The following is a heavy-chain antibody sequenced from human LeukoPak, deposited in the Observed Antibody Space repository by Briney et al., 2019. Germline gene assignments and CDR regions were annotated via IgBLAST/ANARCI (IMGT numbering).Heavy chain of an antibody. CDR1: GYTFTSYD. J-gene: IGHJ6*02. Sequence: ASVKVSCTASGYTFTSYDINWVRQATGQGLEWMGWMNPNSGNTGYAQKFQGRVTMTRNTSISTAYMELSSLRSEDTAVYYCARGDFDWSTYGMDVWGQGTTVTVSS. V-gene: IGHV1-8*01. D-gene: IGHD3-9*01. CDR2: MNPNSGNT. CDR3: ARGDFDWSTYGMDV.